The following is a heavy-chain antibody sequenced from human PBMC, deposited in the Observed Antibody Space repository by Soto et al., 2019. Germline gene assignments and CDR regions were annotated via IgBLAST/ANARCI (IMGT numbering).Heavy chain of an antibody. V-gene: IGHV4-59*01. D-gene: IGHD1-26*01. Sequence: LSLTCTVSGGSISSYYWSWIRQPPGKGLEWIGYIYYSGSTNYNPSLKSRVTISVDTSKNQFSLKLSSVTAADTAVYYCAGILIVGATGAFDIWGQGTMVTVSS. J-gene: IGHJ3*02. CDR1: GGSISSYY. CDR2: IYYSGST. CDR3: AGILIVGATGAFDI.